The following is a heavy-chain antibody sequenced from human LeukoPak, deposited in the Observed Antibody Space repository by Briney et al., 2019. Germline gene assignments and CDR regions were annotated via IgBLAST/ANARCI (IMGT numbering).Heavy chain of an antibody. CDR2: ISSSSSYK. J-gene: IGHJ5*02. Sequence: AGGSLRLSCAASGFTFSSYSMNWVRQAPGKGLEWDSSISSSSSYKYYAESVKGRVTISRDNAKNSLYLQMNSLRAEDTAVYYCARNPFKNGGNSDLRRFDPWGQGTLVTVSS. D-gene: IGHD4-23*01. V-gene: IGHV3-21*01. CDR3: ARNPFKNGGNSDLRRFDP. CDR1: GFTFSSYS.